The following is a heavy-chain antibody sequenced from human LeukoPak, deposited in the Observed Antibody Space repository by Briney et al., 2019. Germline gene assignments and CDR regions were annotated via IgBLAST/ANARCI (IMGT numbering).Heavy chain of an antibody. CDR2: TYYRSKWYN. Sequence: SQTLSLTCAISGDSVSSNSAAWNWIRQSPSRGLEWLGRTYYRSKWYNDYAVSVKSRITINPDTSKNQFSLQLNSVTPEDTAVYYCARDQDSGYDSGYYYGVDVWGQGTTVTVSS. D-gene: IGHD5-12*01. V-gene: IGHV6-1*01. CDR3: ARDQDSGYDSGYYYGVDV. CDR1: GDSVSSNSAA. J-gene: IGHJ6*02.